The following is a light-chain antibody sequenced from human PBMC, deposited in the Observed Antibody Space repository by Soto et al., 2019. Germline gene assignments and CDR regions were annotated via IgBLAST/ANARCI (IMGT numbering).Light chain of an antibody. Sequence: LTQPASVSESPGQSISISCTGTSSDFGSYNLVSWYQQHPGKAPKLMIYEVSKRPSGVSNRFSGSKSGNTASLTISGLQAEDEADYYCCSYAGSSTPLIFGTGTKVTVL. CDR2: EVS. CDR1: SSDFGSYNL. CDR3: CSYAGSSTPLI. V-gene: IGLV2-23*02. J-gene: IGLJ1*01.